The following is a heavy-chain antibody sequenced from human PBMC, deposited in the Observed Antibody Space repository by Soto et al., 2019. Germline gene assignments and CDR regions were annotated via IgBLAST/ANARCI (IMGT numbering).Heavy chain of an antibody. V-gene: IGHV1-3*04. D-gene: IGHD6-19*01. J-gene: IGHJ6*02. CDR3: ASEFVAGEYYYYYGMDV. CDR1: GYTFTNYA. Sequence: QVQLVQSGAEVKKPGASVKVSCKASGYTFTNYAMHWVRQAPGQRLEWMGWINTGNGNTKYSQKFQGRVTITRDTSASTAYMELSSLRSEDTAVYYCASEFVAGEYYYYYGMDVWGQGTTVTVSS. CDR2: INTGNGNT.